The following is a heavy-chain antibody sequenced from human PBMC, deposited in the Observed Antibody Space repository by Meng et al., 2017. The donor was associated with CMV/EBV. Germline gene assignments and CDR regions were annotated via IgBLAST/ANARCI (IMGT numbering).Heavy chain of an antibody. V-gene: IGHV4-59*01. D-gene: IGHD2-15*01. CDR3: ASKGYCSGGSCYSTYYYGMDV. Sequence: SETLSLTCAVFGGSISSYYWSWIRQPPGKGLEWIGYIYYSGSTNYNPSLKSRVTISVDTSKNQFSLKLSSVTAADTAVYYCASKGYCSGGSCYSTYYYGMDVWGQGTTVTVSS. CDR1: GGSISSYY. CDR2: IYYSGST. J-gene: IGHJ6*02.